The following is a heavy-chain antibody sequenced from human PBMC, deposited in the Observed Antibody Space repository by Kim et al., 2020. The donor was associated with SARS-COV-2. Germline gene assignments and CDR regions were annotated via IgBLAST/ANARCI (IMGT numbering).Heavy chain of an antibody. D-gene: IGHD3-22*01. Sequence: FQGRVTSTADKSTSTAYMELSSLRSEDTAVYYCARSYYDSSGYFQVNFDYWGQGTLVTVSS. J-gene: IGHJ4*02. V-gene: IGHV1-69*02. CDR3: ARSYYDSSGYFQVNFDY.